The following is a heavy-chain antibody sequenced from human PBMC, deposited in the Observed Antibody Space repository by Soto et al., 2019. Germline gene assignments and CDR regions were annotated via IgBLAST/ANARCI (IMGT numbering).Heavy chain of an antibody. Sequence: GGSLRLSCAASGFTFSSYGMHWVRQAPGKGLEWVAVIWYDGSNKYYADSVKGRFTISRDNSKNTLYLQMNSLRAEDTAVYYCARKAIFALQGALDYWGQGTLVTVSS. V-gene: IGHV3-33*01. CDR2: IWYDGSNK. CDR3: ARKAIFALQGALDY. CDR1: GFTFSSYG. J-gene: IGHJ4*02. D-gene: IGHD2-21*01.